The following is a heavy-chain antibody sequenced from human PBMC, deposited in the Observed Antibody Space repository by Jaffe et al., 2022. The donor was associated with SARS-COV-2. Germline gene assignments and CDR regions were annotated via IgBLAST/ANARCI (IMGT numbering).Heavy chain of an antibody. V-gene: IGHV4-34*01. CDR3: ARGAGIAARRVGMDV. CDR1: GGSFSGYY. Sequence: QVQLQQWGAGLLKPSETLSLTCAVYGGSFSGYYWSWIRQPPGKGLEWIGEINHSGSTNYNPSLKSRVTISVDTSKNQFSLKLSSVTAADTAVYYCARGAGIAARRVGMDVWGQGTTVTVSS. J-gene: IGHJ6*02. CDR2: INHSGST. D-gene: IGHD6-6*01.